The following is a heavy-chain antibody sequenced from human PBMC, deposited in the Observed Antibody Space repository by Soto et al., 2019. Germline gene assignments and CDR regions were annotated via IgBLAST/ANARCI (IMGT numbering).Heavy chain of an antibody. CDR1: GGSVSSGSYY. J-gene: IGHJ4*02. CDR2: IYYSGST. CDR3: ARGTYCGSDCYWTLDY. Sequence: PSETLSLTCTVSGGSVSSGSYYWSWIRQPPGKGLEWIGYIYYSGSTNYNPSLKSRVTISVDTSKNQFSLKLSSVTAADTAVYYCARGTYCGSDCYWTLDYWGQGKMVTVSS. V-gene: IGHV4-61*01. D-gene: IGHD2-21*02.